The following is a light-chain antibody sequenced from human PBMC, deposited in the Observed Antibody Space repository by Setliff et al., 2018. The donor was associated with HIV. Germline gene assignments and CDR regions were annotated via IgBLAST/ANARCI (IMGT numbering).Light chain of an antibody. CDR2: SFT. V-gene: IGLV1-40*01. CDR3: QSYDSSLSGYV. J-gene: IGLJ1*01. Sequence: QSVLTQPPSVSGAPGQRVTISCTGSSSNIGAGFDVHWYQQFPGTAPKLLIYSFTNLPSGVPDRFSGSKSGTSASLAIAGLQAEDEADYYCQSYDSSLSGYVFGTGTKVTVL. CDR1: SSNIGAGFD.